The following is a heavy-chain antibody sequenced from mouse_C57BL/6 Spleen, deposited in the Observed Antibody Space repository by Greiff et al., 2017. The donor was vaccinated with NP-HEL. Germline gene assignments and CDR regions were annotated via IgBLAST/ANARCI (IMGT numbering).Heavy chain of an antibody. CDR2: IDPSDSYT. D-gene: IGHD1-1*01. CDR1: GYTFTSYW. V-gene: IGHV1-50*01. Sequence: VQLQQPGAELVKPGASVKLSCKASGYTFTSYWMQWVNQRPGQGLEWIGEIDPSDSYTNYNQKFKGKATLTVDTSSSTAYMQLSSLTSEDSAVYYCAIITTVVALYAMDYWGQGTSVTVSS. CDR3: AIITTVVALYAMDY. J-gene: IGHJ4*01.